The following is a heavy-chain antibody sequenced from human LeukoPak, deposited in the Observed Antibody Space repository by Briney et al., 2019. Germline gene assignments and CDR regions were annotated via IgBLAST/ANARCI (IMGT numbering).Heavy chain of an antibody. J-gene: IGHJ4*02. V-gene: IGHV4-59*01. D-gene: IGHD1-26*01. Sequence: SETLSLTCTVSGGSISSYYWSWIRQPPGEGLEWIGYIYYSGSTSYNPSLKSRVSISVDMSKNQFSLKLSSVTAADTAVYYCARGSRNIDYWGQGTLVTVPS. CDR2: IYYSGST. CDR3: ARGSRNIDY. CDR1: GGSISSYY.